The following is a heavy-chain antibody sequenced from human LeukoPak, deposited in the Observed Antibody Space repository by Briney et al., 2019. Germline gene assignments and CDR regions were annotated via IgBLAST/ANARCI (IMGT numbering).Heavy chain of an antibody. Sequence: SETLSLTCSVSGGSISSGGYYWSWIRQHPGKGLEWIGFISYTGRTDYNPSLRSRVNISVDTSQSHLSLTLTSLTAADTAVYYCARSRKNYYDSSGSLDYWGQGTLVTVSS. J-gene: IGHJ4*02. D-gene: IGHD3-22*01. V-gene: IGHV4-31*03. CDR1: GGSISSGGYY. CDR3: ARSRKNYYDSSGSLDY. CDR2: ISYTGRT.